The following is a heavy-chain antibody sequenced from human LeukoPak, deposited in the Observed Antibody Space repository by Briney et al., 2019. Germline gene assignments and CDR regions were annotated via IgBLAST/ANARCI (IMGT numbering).Heavy chain of an antibody. V-gene: IGHV4-34*01. CDR1: GGSFSGYY. D-gene: IGHD2-2*01. Sequence: SETLSLTCAVYGGSFSGYYWSWIRQPPGKGLEWIGEINHSGSTNYNPSLKSRVTISVDTSKNQFSLKLSSVTAADTAVYYCARTTEGYCSSTSCYGFSYSYMDVWGKGTTVTISS. CDR2: INHSGST. CDR3: ARTTEGYCSSTSCYGFSYSYMDV. J-gene: IGHJ6*03.